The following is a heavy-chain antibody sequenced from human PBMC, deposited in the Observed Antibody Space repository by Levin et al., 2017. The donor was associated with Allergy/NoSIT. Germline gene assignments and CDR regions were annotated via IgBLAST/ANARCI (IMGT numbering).Heavy chain of an antibody. CDR2: ISGSGGST. D-gene: IGHD1-26*01. Sequence: GGSLRLSCAASGFTFSSYAMSWVRQAPGKGLEWVSAISGSGGSTYYADSVKGRFTISRDNSKNTLYLQMNSLRAEDTAVYYCARIGTVGAIRYYFDYWGQGTLVTVSS. V-gene: IGHV3-23*01. CDR3: ARIGTVGAIRYYFDY. CDR1: GFTFSSYA. J-gene: IGHJ4*02.